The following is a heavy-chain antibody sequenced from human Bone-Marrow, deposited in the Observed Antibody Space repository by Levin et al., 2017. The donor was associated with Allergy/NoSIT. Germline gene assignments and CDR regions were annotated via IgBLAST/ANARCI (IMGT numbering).Heavy chain of an antibody. J-gene: IGHJ4*02. CDR1: GFTFSSYG. V-gene: IGHV3-33*01. Sequence: GGSLRLSCAASGFTFSSYGMHWVRQAPGKGLEWVAVIWYDGSNKYYADSVKGRFTISRDNSKNTLYLQMNSLRAEDTAVYYCARQIAAASDDNEGYVDYWGQGTLVTVSS. CDR3: ARQIAAASDDNEGYVDY. D-gene: IGHD6-13*01. CDR2: IWYDGSNK.